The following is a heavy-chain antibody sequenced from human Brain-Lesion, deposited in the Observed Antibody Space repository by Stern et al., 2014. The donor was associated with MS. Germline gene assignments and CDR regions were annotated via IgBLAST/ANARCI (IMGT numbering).Heavy chain of an antibody. CDR2: IFNSGST. J-gene: IGHJ6*02. CDR3: ARGRVVPGFQYYATDV. V-gene: IGHV4-61*02. CDR1: GGSISSGGYY. Sequence: QVQLVESGPGLVKPSQTLSLSCTVSGGSISSGGYYWSWIRQPAGKGLEWIGRIFNSGSTSYNPSLKSRVTLSKDTSNKQLSLRLNPMTAADTAVYYCARGRVVPGFQYYATDVWGQGTTVIVSS. D-gene: IGHD2-2*01.